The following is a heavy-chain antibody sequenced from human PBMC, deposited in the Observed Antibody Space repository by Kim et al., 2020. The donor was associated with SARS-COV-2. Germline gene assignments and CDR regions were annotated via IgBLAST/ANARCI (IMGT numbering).Heavy chain of an antibody. CDR2: ISWNSGSI. J-gene: IGHJ4*02. V-gene: IGHV3-9*01. D-gene: IGHD3-16*01. Sequence: GGSLRLSCAASGFTFDDYAMHWVRQAPGKGLEWVSGISWNSGSIGYADSVKGRFTISRDNAKNSLYLQMNSLRAEDTALYYCAKDKKGFGPGGGYFDYWGQGTLVTVSS. CDR3: AKDKKGFGPGGGYFDY. CDR1: GFTFDDYA.